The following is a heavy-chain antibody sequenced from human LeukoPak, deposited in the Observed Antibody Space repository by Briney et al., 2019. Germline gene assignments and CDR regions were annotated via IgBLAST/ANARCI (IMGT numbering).Heavy chain of an antibody. CDR3: ARDLAGHIAAAGSFDY. CDR1: GFTFSSYS. J-gene: IGHJ4*02. Sequence: GGSLRLSCAASGFTFSSYSMNWVRQAPGKGLEWVSYISSSSSTIYYADSVKGRFTISRDNAKNSLYLQMNCLRAEDTAVYYCARDLAGHIAAAGSFDYWGQGTLVTVSS. V-gene: IGHV3-48*01. D-gene: IGHD6-13*01. CDR2: ISSSSSTI.